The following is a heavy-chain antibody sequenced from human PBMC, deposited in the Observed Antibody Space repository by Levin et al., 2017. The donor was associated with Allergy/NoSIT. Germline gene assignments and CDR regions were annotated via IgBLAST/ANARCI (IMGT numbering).Heavy chain of an antibody. Sequence: GESLKISCKASGYTFTSYGISWVRQAPGQGLEWMGWISAYNGNTNYAQKLQGRVTMTTDTSTSTAYMELRSLRSDDTAVYYCARTSLAPGSRYYYYYYMDVWGKGTTVTVSS. D-gene: IGHD3-10*01. CDR3: ARTSLAPGSRYYYYYYMDV. CDR1: GYTFTSYG. CDR2: ISAYNGNT. J-gene: IGHJ6*03. V-gene: IGHV1-18*01.